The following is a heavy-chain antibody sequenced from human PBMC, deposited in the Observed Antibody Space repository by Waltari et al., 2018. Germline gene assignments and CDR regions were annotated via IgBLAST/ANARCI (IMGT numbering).Heavy chain of an antibody. D-gene: IGHD2-21*01. CDR3: ALDTGALWMDV. J-gene: IGHJ6*02. CDR2: INPSGGST. Sequence: QVQLVQSGAEVKKPGASVKISCKTSEYTFTSSYIHWVRQAPGQGLEWMGIINPSGGSTIYAQKFQGRVTMTRDTSTSTVYMERSSLRSDDTAVYYCALDTGALWMDVWGQGTTVTVSS. CDR1: EYTFTSSY. V-gene: IGHV1-46*01.